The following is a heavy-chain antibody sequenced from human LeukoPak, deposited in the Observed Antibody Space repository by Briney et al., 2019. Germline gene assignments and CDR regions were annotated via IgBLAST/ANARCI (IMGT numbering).Heavy chain of an antibody. Sequence: PSETLSLTCTVSGGSISSYYWSWIRQPPGKGLEWIGYIYYSGSTNYNPSLKSRVTISVDTSKNQFSLKLSSVTAADTAVYYCARRSLMGYYDSSGYYSDYWGQGTLVTVSS. J-gene: IGHJ4*02. CDR3: ARRSLMGYYDSSGYYSDY. D-gene: IGHD3-22*01. V-gene: IGHV4-59*08. CDR1: GGSISSYY. CDR2: IYYSGST.